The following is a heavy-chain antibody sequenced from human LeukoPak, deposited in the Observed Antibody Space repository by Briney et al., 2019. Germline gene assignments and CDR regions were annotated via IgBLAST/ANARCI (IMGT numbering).Heavy chain of an antibody. CDR1: GFTFSSYC. CDR3: ARGASGIQLWFFDP. Sequence: GGSLRLSCAASGFTFSSYCMSWVRQPPGKGLEWVANIKQDGSEKYYVDSVKGRSTISRDNAKNSLYLQMNRLRAEDTDVYYCARGASGIQLWFFDPWGQGTLVTVSS. D-gene: IGHD5-18*01. J-gene: IGHJ5*02. V-gene: IGHV3-7*01. CDR2: IKQDGSEK.